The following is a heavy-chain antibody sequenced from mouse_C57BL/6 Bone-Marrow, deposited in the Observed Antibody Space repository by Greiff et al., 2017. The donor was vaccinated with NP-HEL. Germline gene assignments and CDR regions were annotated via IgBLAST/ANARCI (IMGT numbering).Heavy chain of an antibody. J-gene: IGHJ2*01. Sequence: LVESGAELVRPGASVKLSCTASGYTFTDYYINWVKQRPGQGLEWIARIYPGSGNTYYNEKFKGKATLTAEKSSSTAYMQLSSLTSEDSAVYFCARGEDYWGQGTTLTVSS. CDR1: GYTFTDYY. CDR3: ARGEDY. CDR2: IYPGSGNT. V-gene: IGHV1-76*01.